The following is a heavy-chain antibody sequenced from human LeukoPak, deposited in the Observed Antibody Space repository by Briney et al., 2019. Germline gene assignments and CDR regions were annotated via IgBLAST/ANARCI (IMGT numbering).Heavy chain of an antibody. CDR2: IIPIFGTA. D-gene: IGHD6-13*01. J-gene: IGHJ3*02. Sequence: ASVKVSCKASGGTXSSYAISWVRQAPGQGLEWMGGIIPIFGTANYAQKFQGRVTITADESTSTAYMELSSLRSEDTAVYYCARVRGIAAAGGAYDAFDIWGQGTMVTVSS. CDR3: ARVRGIAAAGGAYDAFDI. V-gene: IGHV1-69*01. CDR1: GGTXSSYA.